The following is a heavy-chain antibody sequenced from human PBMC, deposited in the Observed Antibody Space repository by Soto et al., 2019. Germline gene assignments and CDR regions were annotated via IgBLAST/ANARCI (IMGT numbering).Heavy chain of an antibody. CDR2: IFYSGTT. CDR3: ARVLPPADY. Sequence: SETLSLTCTVSGGSISSGVSYWSWIRQHPGKGLEWIGYIFYSGTTYYNPSLKSRLTISVDTSKNQFSLKLSSVTAADTAVYYCARVLPPADYWGQGTLVTVSS. CDR1: GGSISSGVSY. V-gene: IGHV4-31*03. J-gene: IGHJ4*02.